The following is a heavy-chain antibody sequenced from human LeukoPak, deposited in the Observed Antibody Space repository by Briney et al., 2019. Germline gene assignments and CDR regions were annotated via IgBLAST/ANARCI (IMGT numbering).Heavy chain of an antibody. Sequence: GGSLRLSCAASGFTFSNYGVNWVRQAPGKGLEWVSSIRIRSDSTHYAESVQGRFTISRDDSKNTLYLQMNSLRAEDTAVYYCAKVADTSDYFYFFDYWGQGTLVTVSS. CDR3: AKVADTSDYFYFFDY. CDR1: GFTFSNYG. V-gene: IGHV3-23*01. CDR2: IRIRSDST. D-gene: IGHD3-22*01. J-gene: IGHJ4*02.